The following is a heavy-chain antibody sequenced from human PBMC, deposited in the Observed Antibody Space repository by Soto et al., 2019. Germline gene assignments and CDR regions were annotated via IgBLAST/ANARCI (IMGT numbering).Heavy chain of an antibody. V-gene: IGHV3-15*07. Sequence: PGESLKISCAASGFTFSNAWMNWVRQAPGKGLEWVGRIKSKTDGGTTDYAAPVKGRFTISRDDSKNTLYLQMNSLKTEDTAVYYCTTDQHSYGPSTYFDYWGQGTLVPVSS. CDR3: TTDQHSYGPSTYFDY. J-gene: IGHJ4*02. CDR2: IKSKTDGGTT. D-gene: IGHD5-18*01. CDR1: GFTFSNAW.